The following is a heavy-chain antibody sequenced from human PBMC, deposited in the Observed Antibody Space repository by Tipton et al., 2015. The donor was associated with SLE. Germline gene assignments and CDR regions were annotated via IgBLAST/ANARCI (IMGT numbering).Heavy chain of an antibody. J-gene: IGHJ3*02. CDR2: IQSDGSNK. V-gene: IGHV3-30*02. Sequence: SLRLSCAASGFTFSTFGMHWVRQAPGKGLEWVTFIQSDGSNKYYADSVKGRFTISRDNSKNTLYLQMNSLRAEDTAVYYCAKGLAAAVTGAFDIWGQGTMVTVSS. CDR1: GFTFSTFG. D-gene: IGHD6-13*01. CDR3: AKGLAAAVTGAFDI.